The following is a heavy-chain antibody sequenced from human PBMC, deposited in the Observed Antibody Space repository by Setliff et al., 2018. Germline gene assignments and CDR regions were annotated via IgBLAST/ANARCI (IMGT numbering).Heavy chain of an antibody. CDR3: TRSRAPRVVLAADFDL. V-gene: IGHV1-18*01. J-gene: IGHJ4*02. CDR1: GFSFSTFG. Sequence: GASVKVSCKTSGFSFSTFGFSWVRQAPGQGLEWMGWISPYSGETNYAQKFQDRLSVTADTSSKTTYMELRSLTSDDTAVYFCTRSRAPRVVLAADFDLWGQGTQVTVSS. CDR2: ISPYSGET. D-gene: IGHD2-15*01.